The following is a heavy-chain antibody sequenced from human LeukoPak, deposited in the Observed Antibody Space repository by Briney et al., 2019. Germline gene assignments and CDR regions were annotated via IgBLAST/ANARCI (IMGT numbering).Heavy chain of an antibody. CDR1: GFTFSSFA. CDR2: IWYDGSNK. V-gene: IGHV3-33*01. J-gene: IGHJ4*02. Sequence: GGSLRLSCAASGFTFSSFAMHWVRQSPGKGLEWVAVIWYDGSNKLYADSVKGRFTISRDNSRNTLYLQMNSLSAEDTAVYYCARDRYSSMWSVFEYWGQGTLVTVSS. CDR3: ARDRYSSMWSVFEY. D-gene: IGHD6-13*01.